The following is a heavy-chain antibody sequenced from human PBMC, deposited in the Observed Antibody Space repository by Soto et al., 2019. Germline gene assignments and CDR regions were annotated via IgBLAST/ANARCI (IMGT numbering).Heavy chain of an antibody. Sequence: EVQLVESGGALVQPGGSLRLSCAVSGFTFNNYWMSWVRQAPGKGLEWVANITQDGNEKYYVDSVKGRFTISRDNAKNSLYLQMNSLRAEDTAVYYCTRITSLAGVYWGQGTLVTDSS. J-gene: IGHJ4*02. D-gene: IGHD3-10*01. CDR2: ITQDGNEK. CDR1: GFTFNNYW. V-gene: IGHV3-7*05. CDR3: TRITSLAGVY.